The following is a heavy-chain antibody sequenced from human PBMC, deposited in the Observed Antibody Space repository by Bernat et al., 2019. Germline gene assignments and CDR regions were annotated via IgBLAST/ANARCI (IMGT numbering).Heavy chain of an antibody. CDR3: TRHLLRRYDAFDI. Sequence: EVQLVESGGGLVQPGGSLKLSCAASGITLSGSAMHWVRQASGKGLEWVGRIRSKANSYTTAYAASVKGRFIISRDDSKNTAYLQMNGLKTEDTAVYYCTRHLLRRYDAFDIWGQGTMVTVSS. J-gene: IGHJ3*02. CDR2: IRSKANSYTT. D-gene: IGHD3-3*01. V-gene: IGHV3-73*02. CDR1: GITLSGSA.